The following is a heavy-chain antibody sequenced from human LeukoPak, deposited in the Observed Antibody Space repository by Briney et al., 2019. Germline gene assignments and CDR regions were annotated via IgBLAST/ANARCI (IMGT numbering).Heavy chain of an antibody. D-gene: IGHD6-6*01. CDR3: AGIAARPK. CDR2: IKPDGSAE. V-gene: IGHV3-7*03. J-gene: IGHJ4*02. Sequence: GGSLRLSCATSGFTFSSNWMSWVRHVPGGGLDWVANIKPDGSAEYYAASVKGRFTVSRDNAKNSLYLQMNSLRAEDTAVYYCAGIAARPKWGQGTLVTVSS. CDR1: GFTFSSNW.